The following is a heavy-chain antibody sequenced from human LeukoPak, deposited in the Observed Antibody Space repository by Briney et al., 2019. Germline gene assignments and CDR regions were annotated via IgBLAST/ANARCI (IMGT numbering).Heavy chain of an antibody. Sequence: SETLSLTCAVYGGSFSGYYWSWIRQPPGKGLEWIGEINHSGSTNYSPSLKSRVTISVDTSKNQFSLKLSSVTAADTAVYYCARGPHYYGSGSYVMDYWGQGTLVTVSS. D-gene: IGHD3-10*01. CDR2: INHSGST. CDR1: GGSFSGYY. J-gene: IGHJ4*02. CDR3: ARGPHYYGSGSYVMDY. V-gene: IGHV4-34*01.